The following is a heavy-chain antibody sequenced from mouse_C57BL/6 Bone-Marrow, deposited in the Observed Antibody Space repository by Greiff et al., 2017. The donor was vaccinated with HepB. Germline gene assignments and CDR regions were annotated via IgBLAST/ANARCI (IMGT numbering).Heavy chain of an antibody. CDR3: ANYGDY. V-gene: IGHV1-55*01. CDR1: GYTFTSYW. J-gene: IGHJ2*01. D-gene: IGHD1-1*02. Sequence: QVQLQQPGAELVKPGASVKLSCKASGYTFTSYWITWVKQRPGQGLEWLGDIYPGSGSTNYNEKFKSKATLTVDTASSTAYMQLSSLTSEDSAVYYCANYGDYWGQGTTRTVSS. CDR2: IYPGSGST.